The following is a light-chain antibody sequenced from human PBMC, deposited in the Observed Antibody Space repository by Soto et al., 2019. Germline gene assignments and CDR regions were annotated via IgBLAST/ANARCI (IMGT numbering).Light chain of an antibody. CDR1: QDISNX. J-gene: IGKJ4*01. CDR2: DAS. CDR3: QQYDNLPFS. V-gene: IGKV1-33*01. Sequence: DIQMSQSPSSLSASVGDRVTITCQANQDISNXXXWYXHKPGKPPKLLIYDASNLETGVPSRFSGSKSGTAFTFTITSLQPEDIATYYCQQYDNLPFSFGGGTKVEIK.